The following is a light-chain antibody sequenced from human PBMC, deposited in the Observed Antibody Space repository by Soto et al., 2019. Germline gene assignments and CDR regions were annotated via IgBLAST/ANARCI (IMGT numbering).Light chain of an antibody. V-gene: IGKV1-5*03. CDR2: KAS. CDR1: QSISSW. J-gene: IGKJ1*01. CDR3: QQYKSYPWT. Sequence: IQITQSPSTLAASVGERVTITCRASQSISSWLAWYQQKPGKAPKLLIYKASSLESGVPSRFSGSGSGTEFTLTISSLQPDDFATNTGQQYKSYPWTFGQGTKVDIK.